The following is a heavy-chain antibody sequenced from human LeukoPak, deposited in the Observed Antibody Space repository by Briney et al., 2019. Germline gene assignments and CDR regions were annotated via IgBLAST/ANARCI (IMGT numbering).Heavy chain of an antibody. Sequence: SETLSLTCTVSGGSISSHYWSWIRQPPGKGLEWIGYIYYSGSTNYNPSLKSRVTISVDTSKNQFSLKLSSVTAADTAVYYCARVKGQRGYSGYAGLGWFDPWGQGTLVTVSS. CDR1: GGSISSHY. CDR3: ARVKGQRGYSGYAGLGWFDP. J-gene: IGHJ5*02. CDR2: IYYSGST. D-gene: IGHD5-12*01. V-gene: IGHV4-59*11.